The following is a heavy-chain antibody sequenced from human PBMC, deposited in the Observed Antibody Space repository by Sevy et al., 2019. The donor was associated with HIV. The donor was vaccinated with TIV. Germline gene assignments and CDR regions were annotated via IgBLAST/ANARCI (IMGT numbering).Heavy chain of an antibody. CDR2: ISAYNGHT. CDR1: GYPFSTYA. V-gene: IGHV1-18*01. J-gene: IGHJ6*02. CDR3: ARLEASGSGWYGNGMDV. D-gene: IGHD6-19*01. Sequence: ASVKVSCKASGYPFSTYAISWVRQAPGQGLECMGWISAYNGHTNYAQSLQDRVTMTTDTSTSTAYMELWSLRSDDTAVYYCARLEASGSGWYGNGMDVWGQGTTVTVSS.